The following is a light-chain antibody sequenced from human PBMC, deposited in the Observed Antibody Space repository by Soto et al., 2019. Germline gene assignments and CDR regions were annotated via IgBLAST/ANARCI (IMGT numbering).Light chain of an antibody. Sequence: EIVLTQSPATLSLSPGERATLSCRASQSVNSYLAWYQQKPGRAPRLLIYDASNRATGIPARFSGSGSGTDFTLTISSLEPEDFAVYYCQQRSNWPTFGQGTRLEIK. J-gene: IGKJ5*01. V-gene: IGKV3-11*01. CDR2: DAS. CDR1: QSVNSY. CDR3: QQRSNWPT.